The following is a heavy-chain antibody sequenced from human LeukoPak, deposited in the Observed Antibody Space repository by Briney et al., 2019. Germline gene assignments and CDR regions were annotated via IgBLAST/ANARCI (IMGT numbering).Heavy chain of an antibody. CDR3: ARHGHPGAFDI. D-gene: IGHD3/OR15-3a*01. Sequence: SETLSLTCAVSGGSISSSNWWSWVRQPPGKGLEWIGEIYHSGSTNYNPSLKSRVTISVDTSKNQFSLKLSSVTAADTAVYYCARHGHPGAFDIWGQGTMVTVSS. CDR2: IYHSGST. CDR1: GGSISSSNW. V-gene: IGHV4-4*02. J-gene: IGHJ3*02.